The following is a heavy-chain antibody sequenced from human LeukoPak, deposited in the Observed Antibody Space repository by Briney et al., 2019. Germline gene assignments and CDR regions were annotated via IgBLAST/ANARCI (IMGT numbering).Heavy chain of an antibody. CDR3: ARASSVLSWAFDY. J-gene: IGHJ4*02. V-gene: IGHV3-11*01. CDR1: GFTFSDYY. D-gene: IGHD3-16*01. CDR2: ISSSGSII. Sequence: KAGGSLRLSCAASGFTFSDYYMSWIRQAPGKGLEWVSYISSSGSIIYYADSVKGRFAISRDNAKNSLYLQMNSLRAEDTAVYYCARASSVLSWAFDYRGQGTLVTVSS.